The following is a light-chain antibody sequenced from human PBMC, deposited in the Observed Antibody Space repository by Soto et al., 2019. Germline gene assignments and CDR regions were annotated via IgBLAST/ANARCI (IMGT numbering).Light chain of an antibody. Sequence: DIQMTQSPSVLSASVGDRVTITCRASQSIGKHLNWYQQKPGKAPKFLIYAASTLQSGVPSRFSGSGSGTDFTLTISCLQSEDFATYYCQQYYSYPRTFGQGTKVDI. V-gene: IGKV1-9*01. CDR2: AAS. J-gene: IGKJ1*01. CDR1: QSIGKH. CDR3: QQYYSYPRT.